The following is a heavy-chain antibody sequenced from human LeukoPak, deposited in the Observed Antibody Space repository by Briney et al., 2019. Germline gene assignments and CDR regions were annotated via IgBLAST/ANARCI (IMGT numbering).Heavy chain of an antibody. Sequence: PSETLSLTCTVSGGSIRSTSYYWGWIRQPPGKGLEWLGSVHYSGSTYDDPSLKSRVTISVDTSKNQFSLKLISVTAADTAVYYCARRSTVARRGRFDPWGQGTLVTVSS. J-gene: IGHJ5*02. V-gene: IGHV4-39*01. CDR3: ARRSTVARRGRFDP. D-gene: IGHD6-19*01. CDR1: GGSIRSTSYY. CDR2: VHYSGST.